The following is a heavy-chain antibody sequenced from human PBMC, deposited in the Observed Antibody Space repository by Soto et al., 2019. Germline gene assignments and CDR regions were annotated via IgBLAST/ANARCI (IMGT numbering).Heavy chain of an antibody. J-gene: IGHJ6*02. CDR1: GDSVTSVSDY. CDR3: ARGVGFGYYYYHMDL. CDR2: ISYSCSA. D-gene: IGHD3-10*01. Sequence: SETLSLTCTVSGDSVTSVSDYWSWIRQPPGKGLEWIGYISYSCSADYNPSLGSRVTISIDTSKNQFSLKLPYVTAADTAVYYCARGVGFGYYYYHMDLWGQGTTVIVSS. V-gene: IGHV4-61*01.